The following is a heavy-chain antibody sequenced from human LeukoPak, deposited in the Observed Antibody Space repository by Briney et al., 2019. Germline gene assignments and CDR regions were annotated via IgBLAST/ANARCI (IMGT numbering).Heavy chain of an antibody. V-gene: IGHV3-23*01. CDR2: ISGSGGST. D-gene: IGHD5-18*01. J-gene: IGHJ6*02. Sequence: GESLRLSCAASGFTFSSYAMSWVRQAPGKGLEWVSAISGSGGSTYYAGSVKGRFTISRDNSKNTLYLQMNSLRAEDTAVYYCAKVLAPDTAMDYYYYYGMDVWGQGTTVTVSS. CDR3: AKVLAPDTAMDYYYYYGMDV. CDR1: GFTFSSYA.